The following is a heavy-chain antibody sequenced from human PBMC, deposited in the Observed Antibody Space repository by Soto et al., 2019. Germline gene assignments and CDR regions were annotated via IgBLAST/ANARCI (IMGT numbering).Heavy chain of an antibody. CDR2: ISAYNGNT. J-gene: IGHJ6*02. V-gene: IGHV1-18*01. Sequence: ASVKVSCKASGYTFTSYGISWVRQAPGQGLEWMGWISAYNGNTNYAQKLQGRVTMTTDTSTSTAYMELRSLRSDDTAVYYCARDPARGDTAMVENYYYGMDVWGQGTTVTVS. CDR3: ARDPARGDTAMVENYYYGMDV. D-gene: IGHD5-18*01. CDR1: GYTFTSYG.